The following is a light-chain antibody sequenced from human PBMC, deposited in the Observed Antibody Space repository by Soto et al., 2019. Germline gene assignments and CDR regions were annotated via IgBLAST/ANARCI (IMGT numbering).Light chain of an antibody. V-gene: IGLV2-23*01. CDR1: NSDVGSYNF. Sequence: QSALTQPASVSGSPGQSITISCTGTNSDVGSYNFVSWYQQHPGKAPKLMIYEGSKRPSGVSNRFSGSKSGNTASLTISGLQAGDEADYYCCSYAGSGTYIFGTGTKVTVL. CDR3: CSYAGSGTYI. CDR2: EGS. J-gene: IGLJ1*01.